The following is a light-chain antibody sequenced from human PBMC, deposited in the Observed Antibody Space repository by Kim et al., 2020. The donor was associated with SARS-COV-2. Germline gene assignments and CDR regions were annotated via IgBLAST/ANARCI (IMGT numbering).Light chain of an antibody. CDR1: QTIRSS. CDR2: DIS. J-gene: IGKJ4*01. CDR3: QQYSDWPLT. Sequence: SPGERATLSCRASQTIRSSFLAWYQQKPGQAPRLLIHDISSRATGIPARFSGSGSGTEFTLTISSLQSEDSAVYYCQQYSDWPLTFGGGTKVDIK. V-gene: IGKV3D-15*01.